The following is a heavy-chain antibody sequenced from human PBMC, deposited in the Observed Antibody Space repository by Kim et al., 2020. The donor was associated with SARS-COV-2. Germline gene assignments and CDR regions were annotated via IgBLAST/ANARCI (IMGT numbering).Heavy chain of an antibody. D-gene: IGHD5-18*01. V-gene: IGHV4-39*01. CDR2: IYYSGTT. CDR1: GGSISSTNYY. CDR3: SGGWVDTENEALVY. Sequence: SETLSLTCTVSGGSISSTNYYWGWIRQPPGKGLEWIGIIYYSGTTYYNPSLKSRVTISVDTSKNQLTLYMTSVTAADTAFYYCSGGWVDTENEALVYWGQGTVVTVSS. J-gene: IGHJ4*02.